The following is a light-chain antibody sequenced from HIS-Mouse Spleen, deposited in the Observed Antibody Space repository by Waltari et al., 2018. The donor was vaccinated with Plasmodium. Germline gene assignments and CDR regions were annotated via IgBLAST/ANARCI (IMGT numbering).Light chain of an antibody. CDR1: KLGDNY. V-gene: IGLV3-1*01. CDR2: QDS. J-gene: IGLJ2*01. CDR3: QAWDSSTVV. Sequence: SYELTQPPSVSVSPGQTASIPCSGDKLGDNYACWDQQKPGKSPVLVIYQDSKRPSGVPERFSGSNSGNTATLTISGTQAMDEADYYCQAWDSSTVVFGGGTKLTVL.